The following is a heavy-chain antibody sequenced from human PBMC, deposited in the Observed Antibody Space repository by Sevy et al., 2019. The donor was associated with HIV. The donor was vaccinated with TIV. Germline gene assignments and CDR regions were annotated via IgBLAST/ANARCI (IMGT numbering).Heavy chain of an antibody. CDR3: ARRDGYNYEDY. D-gene: IGHD5-12*01. CDR1: GFTFSSYA. CDR2: ISSNGGST. Sequence: GGSLRLSCSASGFTFSSYAMHWVRQAPGKGLEYVSAISSNGGSTYYADSVKGRFTISRDNSKNTLYLQMSSLRAEDTAGYYCARRDGYNYEDYWGQGTLVTVSS. J-gene: IGHJ4*02. V-gene: IGHV3-64D*06.